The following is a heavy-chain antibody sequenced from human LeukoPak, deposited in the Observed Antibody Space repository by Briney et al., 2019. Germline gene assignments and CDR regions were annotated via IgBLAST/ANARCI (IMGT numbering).Heavy chain of an antibody. Sequence: PGGSLRLSCAASGFTFDDYGMSWVRHAPGKGLEWVSGINWNGGSTGYADSVKGRFTISRDNAKNSLYLQMNSLRAEDTALYHCARARVGSSGWYYFDYWGQGTLVTVPS. CDR2: INWNGGST. CDR1: GFTFDDYG. CDR3: ARARVGSSGWYYFDY. D-gene: IGHD6-19*01. V-gene: IGHV3-20*01. J-gene: IGHJ4*02.